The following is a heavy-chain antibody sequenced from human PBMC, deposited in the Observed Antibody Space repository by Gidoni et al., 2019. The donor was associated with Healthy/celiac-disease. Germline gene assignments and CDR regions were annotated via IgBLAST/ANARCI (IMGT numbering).Heavy chain of an antibody. J-gene: IGHJ4*02. Sequence: QVQLVQSGAEGKKPGASVKVSCKASGYTCTGYYMHWVRQAPGQGLEWMGRINPNSGGPNYAQKFQGRVPMTRDTSISTAYMELSRLRSDDTAVYYCARVPGSSGYLFDYWGQGTLVTVSS. CDR3: ARVPGSSGYLFDY. CDR2: INPNSGGP. V-gene: IGHV1-2*06. CDR1: GYTCTGYY. D-gene: IGHD3-22*01.